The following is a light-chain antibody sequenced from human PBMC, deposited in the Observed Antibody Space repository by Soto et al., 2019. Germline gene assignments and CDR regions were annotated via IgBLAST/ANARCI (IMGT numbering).Light chain of an antibody. J-gene: IGKJ4*01. CDR3: MQSPDWPPT. CDR2: QVS. Sequence: DGVRTQSRLCVLFGGLQPASVSCRSSQSLVYSDGNTYLNWFQQRPGQSPRRLIFQVSNRDSGVPDRFSGSGSGTDFTLKISRVEAEDVGVYYCMQSPDWPPTVGGGTKVDIK. V-gene: IGKV2-30*01. CDR1: QSLVYSDGNTY.